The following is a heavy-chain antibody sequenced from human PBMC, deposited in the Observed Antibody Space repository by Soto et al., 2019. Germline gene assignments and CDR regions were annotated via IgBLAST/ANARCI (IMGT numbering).Heavy chain of an antibody. J-gene: IGHJ3*02. CDR2: INAGNGNT. D-gene: IGHD3-16*01. Sequence: QVQLVQSGAAVKKPGASVKVSCKASGYTFTSDAMHWVRQAPGQRLEWMGWINAGNGNTKYSQKFQGRVTITRDTSASTAYMELSSLRSEDTAVYYCARFRLIRGSYDAFDIWGQGTMVTVSS. CDR3: ARFRLIRGSYDAFDI. CDR1: GYTFTSDA. V-gene: IGHV1-3*01.